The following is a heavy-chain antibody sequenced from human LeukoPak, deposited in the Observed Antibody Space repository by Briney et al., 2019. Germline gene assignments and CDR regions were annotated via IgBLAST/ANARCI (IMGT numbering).Heavy chain of an antibody. V-gene: IGHV3-30*02. CDR2: IRYDGSNK. CDR3: AKDQVFAVTTTSFDY. Sequence: GGSLRLSCAPSGFTFRSYGMHWVRQAPGKGLEWVTFIRYDGSNKYYADSVKGRFTISRDNSKNTLYLQMNSLRAEDTAVYYCAKDQVFAVTTTSFDYWGQGTLSPSPQ. CDR1: GFTFRSYG. J-gene: IGHJ4*02. D-gene: IGHD4-17*01.